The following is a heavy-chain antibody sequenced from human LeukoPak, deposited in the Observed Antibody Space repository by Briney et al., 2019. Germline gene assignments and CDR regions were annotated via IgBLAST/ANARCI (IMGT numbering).Heavy chain of an antibody. J-gene: IGHJ6*02. CDR2: LWYDGSTT. CDR3: ARDPQHSMDV. V-gene: IGHV3-33*01. Sequence: GGSLRLSCVASGYTFSSHGMHWVRQAPGKGLEWVAVLWYDGSTTYYADSVKGRFTISRDDSKNTLYLRMSSLRADDTAVYYCARDPQHSMDVWGQGTTVTVSS. CDR1: GYTFSSHG. D-gene: IGHD5-18*01.